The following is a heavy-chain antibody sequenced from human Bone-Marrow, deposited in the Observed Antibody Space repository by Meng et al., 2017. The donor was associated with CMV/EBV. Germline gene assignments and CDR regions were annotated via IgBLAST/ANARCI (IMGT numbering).Heavy chain of an antibody. CDR3: ARDWSGRDDY. V-gene: IGHV3-74*01. CDR2: INEDGSRT. J-gene: IGHJ4*02. D-gene: IGHD3-3*01. CDR1: GFTLSRYW. Sequence: SCAASGFTLSRYWMHWVRQAPGKGLVWVSRINEDGSRTDYADSVKGRFTISRDNAKNTLYLQMNSLRAEDTALYYCARDWSGRDDYWGQGTLVTVSS.